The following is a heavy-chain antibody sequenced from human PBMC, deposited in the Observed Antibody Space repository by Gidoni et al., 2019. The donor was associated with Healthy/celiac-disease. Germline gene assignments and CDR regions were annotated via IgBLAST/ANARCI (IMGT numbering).Heavy chain of an antibody. CDR2: IYYSGST. Sequence: QLQLQESGPGLVKPSETLSLTCTVSGVSISSSSYYWGLIRQPPGKGLEWIGSIYYSGSTYYNPSLKSRVTISVDTSKNQFSLKLSSVTAADTAVYYCARDLKVAGTDWFDPWGQGTLVTVSS. V-gene: IGHV4-39*07. CDR1: GVSISSSSYY. CDR3: ARDLKVAGTDWFDP. J-gene: IGHJ5*02. D-gene: IGHD6-19*01.